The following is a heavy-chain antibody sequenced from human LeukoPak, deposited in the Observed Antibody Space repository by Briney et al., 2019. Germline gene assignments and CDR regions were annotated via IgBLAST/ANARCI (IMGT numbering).Heavy chain of an antibody. CDR2: IIPIFGTA. D-gene: IGHD5-24*01. J-gene: IGHJ4*02. Sequence: SVKVSCKASGGTFSSYAISWVRQAPGQGLEWMGGIIPIFGTANYAQKFRGRVTITADESTSTAYMELSSLRSEDTAVYYCARGGDGYNYEGDYWGQGTLVTVSS. V-gene: IGHV1-69*13. CDR1: GGTFSSYA. CDR3: ARGGDGYNYEGDY.